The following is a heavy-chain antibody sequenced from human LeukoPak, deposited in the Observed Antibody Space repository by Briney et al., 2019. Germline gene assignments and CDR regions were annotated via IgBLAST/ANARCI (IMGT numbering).Heavy chain of an antibody. J-gene: IGHJ4*02. CDR3: ARAGPVPTSDGGPIADS. V-gene: IGHV1-2*02. CDR1: EYTFTGYY. D-gene: IGHD4-17*01. Sequence: ASVKVSCKASEYTFTGYYMHWVRQAPGQGLEWMGWINPNSGGTNYARKFQGRVTVTSDTSISTAYMEPTSLRSDDTAVYYCARAGPVPTSDGGPIADSWGQGTLVIVSS. CDR2: INPNSGGT.